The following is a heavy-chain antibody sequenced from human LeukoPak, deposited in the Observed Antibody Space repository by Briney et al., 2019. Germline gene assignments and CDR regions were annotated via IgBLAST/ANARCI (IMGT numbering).Heavy chain of an antibody. CDR2: ISSSSDTK. J-gene: IGHJ4*02. Sequence: GGSLRLSCAASGFTYSTFPMNWVRQAPGKGLEWILYISSSSDTKYHSPSVSGRFTISRDNAKNTLYLRMNSLRAEDTAVYYCARGGSSWPLPFDYWGQGTLVTVSS. V-gene: IGHV3-48*04. D-gene: IGHD6-13*01. CDR1: GFTYSTFP. CDR3: ARGGSSWPLPFDY.